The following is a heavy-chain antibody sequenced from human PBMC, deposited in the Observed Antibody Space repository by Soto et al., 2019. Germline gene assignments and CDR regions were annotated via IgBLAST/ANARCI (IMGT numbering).Heavy chain of an antibody. CDR3: ARFPGYSIGDL. J-gene: IGHJ2*01. CDR2: INAGNGNT. V-gene: IGHV1-3*01. Sequence: QVQLVQSGAEVKKPGASVKVSCKASGYTFTSYAMHWVRQAPGQRLEWMGWINAGNGNTKYSQKFQGRVTITRDTSASTAYMELSSLRSEDTAVYYCARFPGYSIGDLWGRGTLVNVSS. D-gene: IGHD2-21*01. CDR1: GYTFTSYA.